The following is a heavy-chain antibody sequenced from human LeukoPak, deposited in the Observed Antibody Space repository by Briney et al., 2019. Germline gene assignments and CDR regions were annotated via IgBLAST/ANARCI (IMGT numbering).Heavy chain of an antibody. J-gene: IGHJ4*02. CDR2: IYYSGCT. D-gene: IGHD5-24*01. CDR3: ASTIDVEMVYFDY. Sequence: SETLSLTCTVSGGSISSGDYYWRWIRQPPGKGLEWVGYIYYSGCTYYNPSLKSRGTISVDTSKNQFSLKLSSVTAADTAVYYCASTIDVEMVYFDYWGQGTLVTVSS. CDR1: GGSISSGDYY. V-gene: IGHV4-30-4*08.